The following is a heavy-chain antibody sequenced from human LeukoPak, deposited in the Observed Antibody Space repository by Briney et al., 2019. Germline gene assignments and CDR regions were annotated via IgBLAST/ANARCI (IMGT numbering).Heavy chain of an antibody. J-gene: IGHJ4*02. V-gene: IGHV3-23*01. CDR1: GFTFSSYA. CDR3: AKGTYGSGSYYNS. D-gene: IGHD3-10*01. CDR2: ISGSGGST. Sequence: GGSLRLSCAASGFTFSSYAMSWVRQAPGKGPEWVSAISGSGGSTYYADSVKGRFTISRDNSKNTLYLQMNSLRAEDTAVYYCAKGTYGSGSYYNSWGQGTLVTVSS.